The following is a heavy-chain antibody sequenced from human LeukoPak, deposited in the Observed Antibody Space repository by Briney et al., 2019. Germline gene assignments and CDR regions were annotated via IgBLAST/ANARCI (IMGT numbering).Heavy chain of an antibody. Sequence: GGSLRLSCAASGFTFSSYGMHWVRQAPGKGLEWVAFIRYGGSNKYYADSVKGRFTISRDNCKNTLYVQMNSLRADDTAVYCCTKMAGYYDFWSGYYGDFWGQGTLVTVSS. CDR2: IRYGGSNK. J-gene: IGHJ4*02. V-gene: IGHV3-30*02. D-gene: IGHD3-3*01. CDR1: GFTFSSYG. CDR3: TKMAGYYDFWSGYYGDF.